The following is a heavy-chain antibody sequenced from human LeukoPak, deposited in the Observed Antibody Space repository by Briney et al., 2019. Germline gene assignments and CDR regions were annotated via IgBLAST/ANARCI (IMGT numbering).Heavy chain of an antibody. V-gene: IGHV3-23*01. Sequence: GGSLRLSCAASGFTFSSYAVSWVRQAPGKGLEWVSAISGSGGSTYYADSVKGRFTISRDNSKNTLYLQMNSLRAEDTAVYYCAKDITPVEVPAAMFGIDYYYYGMDVWGQGTTVTVSS. CDR3: AKDITPVEVPAAMFGIDYYYYGMDV. J-gene: IGHJ6*02. D-gene: IGHD2-2*01. CDR1: GFTFSSYA. CDR2: ISGSGGST.